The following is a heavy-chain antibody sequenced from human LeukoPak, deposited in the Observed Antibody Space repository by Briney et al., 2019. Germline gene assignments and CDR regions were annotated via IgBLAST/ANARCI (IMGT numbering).Heavy chain of an antibody. CDR2: INHSGST. V-gene: IGHV4-34*01. Sequence: SETLSLTCAVYGGSFTAYYWSWIRQPPGKGLEWIGEINHSGSTNYNPSLKSRVTISVDTSKNQFSLKLSSVTAADTAMYYCARMFRSSWYINWFDPWGQGTLVTVSS. J-gene: IGHJ5*02. CDR1: GGSFTAYY. CDR3: ARMFRSSWYINWFDP. D-gene: IGHD6-13*01.